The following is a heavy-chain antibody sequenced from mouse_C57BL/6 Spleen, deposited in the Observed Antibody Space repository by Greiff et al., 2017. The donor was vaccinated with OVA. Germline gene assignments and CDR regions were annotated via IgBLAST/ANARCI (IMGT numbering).Heavy chain of an antibody. Sequence: QVQLQQPGAELVMPGASVKLSCKASGYTFTSYWMHWVKQRPGQGLEWIGEIDPSDSYTNYNQKFKGKSTLTVDKSSSTAYMQLSSLTSEYSAVYYCARSYYYVSSYVRVGYWGQGTTLTVSS. CDR2: IDPSDSYT. CDR1: GYTFTSYW. J-gene: IGHJ2*01. D-gene: IGHD1-1*01. CDR3: ARSYYYVSSYVRVGY. V-gene: IGHV1-69*01.